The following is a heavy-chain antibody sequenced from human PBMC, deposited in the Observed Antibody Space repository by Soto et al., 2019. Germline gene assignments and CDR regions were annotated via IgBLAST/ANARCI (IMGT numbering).Heavy chain of an antibody. Sequence: EVQLVESGGGLVQPGGSLRLSCAASGFTFSNYWMDWVRQAPGKGLVWVSRIKSDGSITRYADSVKGRFTMSRDNAKNTLFLQVNSLRAEDTAVYYCARWYGTGRAHDYWGQGTLVTVSS. CDR1: GFTFSNYW. D-gene: IGHD6-25*01. CDR3: ARWYGTGRAHDY. CDR2: IKSDGSIT. J-gene: IGHJ4*02. V-gene: IGHV3-74*01.